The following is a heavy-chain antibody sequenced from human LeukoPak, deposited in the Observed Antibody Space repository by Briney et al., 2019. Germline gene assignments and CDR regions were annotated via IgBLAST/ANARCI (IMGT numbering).Heavy chain of an antibody. CDR3: AKLWRGCSSTSCYGQYYFDY. CDR2: ISGSGGST. V-gene: IGHV3-23*01. Sequence: AGGSLRLSWAASGFTFSSYALSWVRQAPGKGLEWVSAISGSGGSTYYADSVKGRFTISRDNSKNTLYLQMNSLRAEDTAVHYCAKLWRGCSSTSCYGQYYFDYWGQGTLVTVPS. J-gene: IGHJ4*02. CDR1: GFTFSSYA. D-gene: IGHD2-2*01.